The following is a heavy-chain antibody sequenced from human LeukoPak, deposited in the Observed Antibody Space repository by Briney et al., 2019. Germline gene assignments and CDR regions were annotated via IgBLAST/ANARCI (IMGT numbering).Heavy chain of an antibody. CDR1: GFTFSSYY. V-gene: IGHV3-7*05. J-gene: IGHJ4*02. Sequence: GGSLRLSCAASGFTFSSYYMAWFRQAPGKGLEWVANIKQDGSEKYYVDSVKGRFTISGDNAKNSLFLQLNSLRVEDTAVYYCAGGRGWLVEYWGQGTLVTVSS. CDR3: AGGRGWLVEY. CDR2: IKQDGSEK. D-gene: IGHD6-19*01.